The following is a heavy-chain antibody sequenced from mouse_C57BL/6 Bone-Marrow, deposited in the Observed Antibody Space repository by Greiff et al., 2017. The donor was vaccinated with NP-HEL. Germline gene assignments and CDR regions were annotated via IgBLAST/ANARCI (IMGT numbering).Heavy chain of an antibody. J-gene: IGHJ2*01. D-gene: IGHD2-4*01. CDR2: IDPETGGT. CDR1: GYTFTDYE. Sequence: VQGVESGAELVRPGASVTLSCKASGYTFTDYEMHWVKQTPVHGLEWIGAIDPETGGTAYNQKFKGKAILTADKSSSTAYMELRSLTSEDSAVYYCTRGLPFLFDYWGQGTTLTVSS. V-gene: IGHV1-15*01. CDR3: TRGLPFLFDY.